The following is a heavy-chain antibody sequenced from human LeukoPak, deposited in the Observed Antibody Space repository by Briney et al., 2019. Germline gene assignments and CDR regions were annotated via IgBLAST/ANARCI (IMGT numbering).Heavy chain of an antibody. V-gene: IGHV3-48*03. J-gene: IGHJ4*02. CDR2: VTESGSDK. D-gene: IGHD6-13*01. CDR3: ATLQRWYEDH. CDR1: GFTLSKFD. Sequence: GGSLRLSCAASGFTLSKFDMSWVRQAPGKGLEWLSCVTESGSDKYADSVKGRFTISRDTGKNSLILQMNSLRAEDTAVYYCATLQRWYEDHWGPGTLVTVSS.